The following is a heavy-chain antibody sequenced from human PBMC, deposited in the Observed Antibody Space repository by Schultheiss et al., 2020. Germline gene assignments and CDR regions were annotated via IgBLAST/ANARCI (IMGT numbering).Heavy chain of an antibody. CDR2: IYYSGST. CDR3: AREGDGYSD. CDR1: GGSFSGYY. D-gene: IGHD5-24*01. J-gene: IGHJ4*02. Sequence: TLSLTCAVYGGSFSGYYWSWIRQPPGKGLEWIGYIYYSGSTNYNPSLKSRVTISVDTSKNQFSLKLSSVTAADTAVYYCAREGDGYSDWGQGTLVTV. V-gene: IGHV4-59*01.